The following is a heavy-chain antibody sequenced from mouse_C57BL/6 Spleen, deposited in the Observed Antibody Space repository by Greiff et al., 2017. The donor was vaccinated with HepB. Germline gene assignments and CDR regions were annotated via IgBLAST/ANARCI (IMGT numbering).Heavy chain of an antibody. V-gene: IGHV1-50*01. CDR2: IDPSDSYT. CDR1: GYTFTSYW. CDR3: ARARGMTTAVPFAY. J-gene: IGHJ3*01. D-gene: IGHD1-2*01. Sequence: QVQLQQPGAELVKPGASVKLSCKASGYTFTSYWMQWVKQRPGQGLEWIGDIDPSDSYTNYNQKFKGKGTLTVDTSSSTAYMQLSSLTSEDAAVYYCARARGMTTAVPFAYWGQGTLVTVSA.